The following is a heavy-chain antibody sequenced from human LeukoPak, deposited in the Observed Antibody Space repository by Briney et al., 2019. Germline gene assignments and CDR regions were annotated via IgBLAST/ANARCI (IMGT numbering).Heavy chain of an antibody. CDR3: AKDRSTYYYDSSGYYPDAFDI. Sequence: PGRSLRLSCAASGFTFRSYGVHWARQAPGKGLEWVAVISYDGSNKYYADSVKGRFTISRDNSKNPLYLQMNSLRAEDTAVYYCAKDRSTYYYDSSGYYPDAFDIWGQGTMVTVSS. D-gene: IGHD3-22*01. CDR1: GFTFRSYG. V-gene: IGHV3-30*18. CDR2: ISYDGSNK. J-gene: IGHJ3*02.